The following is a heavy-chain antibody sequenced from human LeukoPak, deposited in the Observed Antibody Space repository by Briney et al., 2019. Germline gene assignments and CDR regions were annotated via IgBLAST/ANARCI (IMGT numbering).Heavy chain of an antibody. J-gene: IGHJ4*02. D-gene: IGHD5-18*01. Sequence: PGGSLRLSCAASGFTFSSYAMSWVRQAPGKGLEWVSAISGSGGSTYYADSVKGRFTISRDNSKNTLYLQMNTLRAGDRAVYSCAKNGRGYSSDYFDYWGQGTLVTVSS. CDR1: GFTFSSYA. V-gene: IGHV3-23*01. CDR2: ISGSGGST. CDR3: AKNGRGYSSDYFDY.